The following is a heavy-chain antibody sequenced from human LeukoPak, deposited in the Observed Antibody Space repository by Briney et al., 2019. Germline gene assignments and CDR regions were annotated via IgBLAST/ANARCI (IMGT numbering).Heavy chain of an antibody. V-gene: IGHV1-8*03. D-gene: IGHD1-26*01. Sequence: ASVKVSCKASGYTFTSYDINWVRQATGQGLEWMGWMNPNSGNTGYAQKFQGRVTITRNTSISTAYMELSSLRSEDTAVYYCARGLGSGSYWGSGYHYYYYYMDVWGKGTTVTVSS. CDR1: GYTFTSYD. J-gene: IGHJ6*03. CDR3: ARGLGSGSYWGSGYHYYYYYMDV. CDR2: MNPNSGNT.